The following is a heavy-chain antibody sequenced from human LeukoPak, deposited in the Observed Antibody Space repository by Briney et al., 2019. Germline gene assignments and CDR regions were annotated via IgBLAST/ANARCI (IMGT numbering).Heavy chain of an antibody. V-gene: IGHV4-59*05. J-gene: IGHJ5*02. CDR2: IYYSGST. D-gene: IGHD3-3*01. Sequence: SETLSLTCTVSGGSISSYYWSWVRQPPGKGLEWIGSIYYSGSTYYNPSLKSRVTISVDTSKNQFSLKLSSVTAADTAVYYCARSPVLRFLEWLLSSSFDPWGQGTLVTVSS. CDR1: GGSISSYY. CDR3: ARSPVLRFLEWLLSSSFDP.